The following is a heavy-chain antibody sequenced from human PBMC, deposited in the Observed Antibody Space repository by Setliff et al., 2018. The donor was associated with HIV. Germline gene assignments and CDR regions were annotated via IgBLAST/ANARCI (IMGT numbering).Heavy chain of an antibody. V-gene: IGHV4-39*07. CDR3: ARSTVGAGASFP. J-gene: IGHJ5*02. D-gene: IGHD1-26*01. Sequence: PSETLSLTCTVSGGSIRSTSHYWGWIRQPPGKGLEWIGSIYYSGNTDFNPSLNSRVTISLDTSKNQFSLRLTSLTAADTAIYYCARSTVGAGASFPWGRGILVTVSS. CDR1: GGSIRSTSHY. CDR2: IYYSGNT.